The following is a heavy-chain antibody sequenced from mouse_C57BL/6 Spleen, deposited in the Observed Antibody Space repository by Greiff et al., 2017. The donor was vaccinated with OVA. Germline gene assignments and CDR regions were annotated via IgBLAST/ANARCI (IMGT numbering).Heavy chain of an antibody. CDR2: IRSKSNNYAT. D-gene: IGHD2-4*01. CDR1: GFSFNTYA. J-gene: IGHJ4*01. CDR3: VRPYYDYEDYAMDY. Sequence: EVQLVESGGGLVQPKGSLTLSCAASGFSFNTYAMNWVRQAPGKGLEWVARIRSKSNNYATYYADSVKDRFTISRDDSESMLYLQMNNLKTEDTAMYYCVRPYYDYEDYAMDYWGQGTSVTVSS. V-gene: IGHV10-1*01.